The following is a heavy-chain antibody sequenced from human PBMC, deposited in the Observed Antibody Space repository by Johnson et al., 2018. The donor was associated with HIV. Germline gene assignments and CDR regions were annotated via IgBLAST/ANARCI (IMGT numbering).Heavy chain of an antibody. V-gene: IGHV3-30*14. Sequence: QVQLMESGGGLVQPGGSLRLSCAASGFTFSSYAMHWVRQAPGKGLEWVAVISYDGSNKYYADSVKGRFTISRDNSKNTLYLQMNSLRAEDTAVYYCARTSLEMATISAFDIWGQGTMVTVSS. J-gene: IGHJ3*02. CDR2: ISYDGSNK. D-gene: IGHD5-24*01. CDR1: GFTFSSYA. CDR3: ARTSLEMATISAFDI.